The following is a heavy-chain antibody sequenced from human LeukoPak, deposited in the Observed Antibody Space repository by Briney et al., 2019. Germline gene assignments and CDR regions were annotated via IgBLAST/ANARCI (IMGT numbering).Heavy chain of an antibody. CDR2: IYYSRST. V-gene: IGHV4-30-4*01. CDR1: GASISSGGYY. Sequence: PSETLSLTCTVSGASISSGGYYWNWIRQPPGKGLEWIGYIYYSRSTSYSPSLKSRLTISVDTSKNQFSLKLSSVTAAATAVYYCARDGYNSGYFDYWGQGTLVTVSS. CDR3: ARDGYNSGYFDY. D-gene: IGHD5-24*01. J-gene: IGHJ4*02.